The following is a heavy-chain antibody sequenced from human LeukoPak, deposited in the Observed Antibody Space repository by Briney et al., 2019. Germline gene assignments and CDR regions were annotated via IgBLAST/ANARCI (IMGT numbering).Heavy chain of an antibody. J-gene: IGHJ3*02. Sequence: PGGSLRLSCAASGFTFSSYWMSWVRQAPGKGLEWVTNIKQDGSEKYYVDSVKGRFTISRDNAKNSLYLQMNSLRAEDTAVYYCARPSKSTIFGVVIIGAFDIWGQGTMVTVSS. V-gene: IGHV3-7*01. CDR3: ARPSKSTIFGVVIIGAFDI. CDR1: GFTFSSYW. D-gene: IGHD3-3*01. CDR2: IKQDGSEK.